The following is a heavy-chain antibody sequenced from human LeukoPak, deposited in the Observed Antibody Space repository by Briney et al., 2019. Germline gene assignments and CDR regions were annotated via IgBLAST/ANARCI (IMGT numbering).Heavy chain of an antibody. J-gene: IGHJ5*02. CDR1: GGSFSGYY. CDR3: ARVLSTVVTRYNWFDP. CDR2: INHSGST. Sequence: SETLSLTCAVYGGSFSGYYWSWIRQPPGKGLEWIGEINHSGSTNYNPSLKCRVTISVDTSKNQFSLKLSSVTAADTAVYYCARVLSTVVTRYNWFDPWGQGTLVTVSS. D-gene: IGHD4-23*01. V-gene: IGHV4-34*01.